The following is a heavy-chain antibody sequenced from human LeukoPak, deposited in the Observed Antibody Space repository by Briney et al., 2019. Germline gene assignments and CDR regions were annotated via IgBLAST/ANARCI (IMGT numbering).Heavy chain of an antibody. D-gene: IGHD3-10*01. CDR3: TTEGGGVNYYGSGSYGYYYGMDV. CDR2: IKSKTDGGTT. CDR1: GFTFSNAW. V-gene: IGHV3-15*01. J-gene: IGHJ6*02. Sequence: GGSLRLSCAASGFTFSNAWMSWVRQAPGKGLEWVGRIKSKTDGGTTDYAAPVKGRFTISRDDSKNTLYLQMNSLKTEDTAVYYCTTEGGGVNYYGSGSYGYYYGMDVWGQGTTVTVSS.